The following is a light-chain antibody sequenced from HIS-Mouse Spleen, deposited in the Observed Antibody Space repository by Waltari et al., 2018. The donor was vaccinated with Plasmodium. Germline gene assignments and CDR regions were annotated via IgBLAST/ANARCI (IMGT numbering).Light chain of an antibody. Sequence: SSELTQDPAVSVALGQTVRITCQGDSLRSYYASWYQQKPGQAPVLVLYGKNNRPSGIPDRFAGSSSGNTASLTITGAQAEDEADYYCNSRDSSGNHVAFGGGTKLTVL. CDR3: NSRDSSGNHVA. J-gene: IGLJ2*01. CDR2: GKN. V-gene: IGLV3-19*01. CDR1: SLRSYY.